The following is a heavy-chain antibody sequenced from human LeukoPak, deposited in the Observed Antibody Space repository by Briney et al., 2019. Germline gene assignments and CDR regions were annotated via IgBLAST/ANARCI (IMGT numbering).Heavy chain of an antibody. V-gene: IGHV3-7*01. CDR2: IKQDGSEK. J-gene: IGHJ4*02. D-gene: IGHD3-10*01. Sequence: PGGSLRLSCAASGFTFSSYWMSWVRQAPGKGLEWVANIKQDGSEKYYVDSVKGRFTISRDNAKNSLYLQMNSLRAEDTAVYYCARVSYGSGSYYNDDYWGQGTLVTVSS. CDR3: ARVSYGSGSYYNDDY. CDR1: GFTFSSYW.